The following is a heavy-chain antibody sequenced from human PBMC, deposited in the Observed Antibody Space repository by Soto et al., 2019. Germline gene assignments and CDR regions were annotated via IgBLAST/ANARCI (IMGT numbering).Heavy chain of an antibody. D-gene: IGHD2-15*01. J-gene: IGHJ4*02. CDR3: AKSGSGYCDY. Sequence: QVQLVESGGGVVQPGRSLRLSCAASGFTFSSYGMHWVRQAPGKGLEWVAVISYDGSNKYYADSVKGRFTISRDNSKNTLYLQMNSLRAEDTAVYYCAKSGSGYCDYWGQGTLVTVSS. CDR2: ISYDGSNK. CDR1: GFTFSSYG. V-gene: IGHV3-30*18.